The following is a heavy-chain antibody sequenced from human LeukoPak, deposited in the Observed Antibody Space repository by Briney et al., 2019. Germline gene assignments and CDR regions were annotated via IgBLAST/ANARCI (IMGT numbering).Heavy chain of an antibody. CDR1: GYTFTSYD. V-gene: IGHV1-8*01. J-gene: IGHJ4*02. Sequence: APVKVSCKASGYTFTSYDINWVRQATGQGLEWMGWMNPNSGNTGYAQKFQGRVTMTRNTSISTAYMEVSNLRSEDTAVYYCARRAAVVEYWGQGTLVTVSS. CDR2: MNPNSGNT. CDR3: ARRAAVVEY. D-gene: IGHD6-13*01.